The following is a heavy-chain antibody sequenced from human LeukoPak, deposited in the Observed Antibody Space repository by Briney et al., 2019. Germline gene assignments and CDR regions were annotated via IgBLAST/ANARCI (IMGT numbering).Heavy chain of an antibody. CDR1: GYSFTSHW. D-gene: IGHD2-2*01. Sequence: GESLKISCKGSGYSFTSHWIGWVRQMPGKGLEWMGIIYPSDSDTRYSPSFQGQVTISVDKSISTAYLEWSSLEASDTAMYYCARRGYCSGTSCYVFDFWGQGTLVTVSS. CDR3: ARRGYCSGTSCYVFDF. CDR2: IYPSDSDT. V-gene: IGHV5-51*01. J-gene: IGHJ4*02.